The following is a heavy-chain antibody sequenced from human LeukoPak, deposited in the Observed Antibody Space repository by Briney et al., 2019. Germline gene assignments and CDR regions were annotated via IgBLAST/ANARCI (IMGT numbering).Heavy chain of an antibody. J-gene: IGHJ6*03. V-gene: IGHV4-34*01. CDR1: GGSFSGYY. Sequence: PSETLSLTCAVYGGSFSGYYWSWIRQPPGKGRDWIGKINHSESTNYNPSLKSRVTISVDTSKNQFSLKLSSVTAADTAVYYCARREWELAYYYMDVWGKGTTVTVSS. CDR2: INHSEST. CDR3: ARREWELAYYYMDV. D-gene: IGHD1-26*01.